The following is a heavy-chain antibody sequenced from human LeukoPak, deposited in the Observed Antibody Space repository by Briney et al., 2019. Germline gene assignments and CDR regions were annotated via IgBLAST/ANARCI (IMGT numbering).Heavy chain of an antibody. CDR2: ITGSGGRT. V-gene: IGHV3-23*01. CDR3: AKEYTGTFSPFPSYFDN. J-gene: IGHJ4*02. CDR1: GFTFDDYG. Sequence: GGSLRLSCAASGFTFDDYGMTWVRQVPGKGLEWVSAITGSGGRTYYADSVKGRFTISRDNSKNTLYLQMNSLRAEDTAMYYCAKEYTGTFSPFPSYFDNWGQGTLVTVSS. D-gene: IGHD1-26*01.